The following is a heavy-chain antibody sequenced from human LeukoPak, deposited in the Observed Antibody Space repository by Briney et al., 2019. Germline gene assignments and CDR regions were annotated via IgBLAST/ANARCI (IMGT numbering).Heavy chain of an antibody. CDR1: GYTFTSYG. J-gene: IGHJ4*02. CDR3: ARDQDDIVVVPAALPFDY. CDR2: ISAYNGNT. D-gene: IGHD2-2*01. Sequence: GASVKVSCKASGYTFTSYGISWARQAPGQGLEWMGWISAYNGNTNYAQKLQGRVTMTTDTSTSTAYMELRSLRSDDTAVYYCARDQDDIVVVPAALPFDYWGQGTLVTVSS. V-gene: IGHV1-18*01.